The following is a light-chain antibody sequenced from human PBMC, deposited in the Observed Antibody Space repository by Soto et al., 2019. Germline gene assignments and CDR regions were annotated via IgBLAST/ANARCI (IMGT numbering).Light chain of an antibody. Sequence: QSALTQPRSVSGSPGQSVTISCTGTSSDVGGYNYVSWYQQHPGKAPKLMIYDVTKRPSGVPDRFSGSKSGNTASLTISGLQAEDEADYYCCSFAGSYPVVVFGGGTKVTVL. CDR3: CSFAGSYPVVV. CDR1: SSDVGGYNY. J-gene: IGLJ2*01. CDR2: DVT. V-gene: IGLV2-11*01.